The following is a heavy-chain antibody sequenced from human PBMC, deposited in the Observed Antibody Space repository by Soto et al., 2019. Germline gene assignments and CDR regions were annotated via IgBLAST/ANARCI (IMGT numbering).Heavy chain of an antibody. V-gene: IGHV4-59*01. D-gene: IGHD2-15*01. CDR2: IYDDGSA. CDR3: ARDKYCSGGSCRKNWFDP. CDR1: GGSISSSY. J-gene: IGHJ5*02. Sequence: SETLSLTCTVSGGSISSSYWSWIRQPPGKGLEWLAYIYDDGSANYNPSLKSRATISLDMSKNQFSLKLTSVTAADTAVYYCARDKYCSGGSCRKNWFDPWGQGTLVTVSS.